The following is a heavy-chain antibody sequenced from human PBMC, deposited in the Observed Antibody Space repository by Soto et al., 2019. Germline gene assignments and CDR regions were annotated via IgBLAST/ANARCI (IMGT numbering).Heavy chain of an antibody. CDR3: ARTGGYYDSSGYFNVRGAFDI. CDR2: ISYDGSNK. CDR1: GFTLSSYA. D-gene: IGHD3-22*01. V-gene: IGHV3-30-3*01. J-gene: IGHJ3*02. Sequence: PGCSLRLACAACGFTLSSYAMHWVRQAPGKGLEWVAVISYDGSNKYYADSVKGRFTISRDNSKNTLYLQMNSLRAEDTAVYYCARTGGYYDSSGYFNVRGAFDIWGQGTMVTVSS.